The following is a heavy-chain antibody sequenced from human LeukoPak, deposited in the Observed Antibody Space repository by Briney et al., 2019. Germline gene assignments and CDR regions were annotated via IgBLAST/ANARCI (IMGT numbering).Heavy chain of an antibody. J-gene: IGHJ4*02. Sequence: GGSLRLSCAASGFTFINYGMYWVRQAPGKGLEWVATVWYDGNNKYYADSVRGRFTISRDNSKNMVFLHMNSLRVEDTAIYYCARDPDRSGFGFWGQGTLLTVSS. D-gene: IGHD1-14*01. V-gene: IGHV3-33*07. CDR2: VWYDGNNK. CDR1: GFTFINYG. CDR3: ARDPDRSGFGF.